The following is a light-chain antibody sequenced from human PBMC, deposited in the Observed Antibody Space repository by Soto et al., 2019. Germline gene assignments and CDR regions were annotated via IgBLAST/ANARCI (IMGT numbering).Light chain of an antibody. J-gene: IGLJ2*01. CDR3: AAWDDPEHAYV. V-gene: IGLV1-47*01. CDR1: NANIGPNY. CDR2: RE. Sequence: QSVLTQPPSVSGAPGQTVTLSCFGSNANIGPNYVYWYRVLPGTSPRLVLSREKRPSGVPDRFSGSKSATSATLAISGLRVAYDGDYFCAAWDDPEHAYVFGGGTKLTVL.